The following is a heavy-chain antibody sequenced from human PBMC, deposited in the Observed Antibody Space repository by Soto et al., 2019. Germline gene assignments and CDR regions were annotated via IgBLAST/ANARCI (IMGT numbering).Heavy chain of an antibody. D-gene: IGHD4-17*01. Sequence: QVQLVQSGAEVRKPGASVKVSCKASGFTFATYAIHWVRQAPGQGLEWMGWVNGGSGSTKYSQKLHDRVTITRDISAATSDMELRSLRPEDTGVYFCARPSLRGEMDHWGQGTLVIGSS. J-gene: IGHJ4*02. V-gene: IGHV1-3*01. CDR1: GFTFATYA. CDR3: ARPSLRGEMDH. CDR2: VNGGSGST.